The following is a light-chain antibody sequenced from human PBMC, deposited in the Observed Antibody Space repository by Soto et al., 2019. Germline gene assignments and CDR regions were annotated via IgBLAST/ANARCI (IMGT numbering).Light chain of an antibody. CDR2: EDN. Sequence: NFMLTQPHSVSESPGKTVTISCTRSSGSIASNYVQWYQQRPGSSPTTVIYEDNRRPSGVPDRFSGSIDGSSNSASLTISGLKTEDEADYYCQSYDSSNQVFGGGTKLTVL. V-gene: IGLV6-57*01. CDR3: QSYDSSNQV. CDR1: SGSIASNY. J-gene: IGLJ2*01.